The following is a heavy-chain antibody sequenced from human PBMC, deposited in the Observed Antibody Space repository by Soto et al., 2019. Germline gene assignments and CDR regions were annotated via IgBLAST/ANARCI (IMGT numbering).Heavy chain of an antibody. J-gene: IGHJ4*02. D-gene: IGHD3-22*01. CDR2: IKQDGSDK. Sequence: EVQLVESGGGLVQPGGSLRLSCAASGFTFSSYWMTWVRQAPGKGLEWVANIKQDGSDKYYVDSVKGRFTISRDNAKNSLYLQMNSLRAEDTAVYYCARVSIGVVVITLLFDSWGQGTLVTVSS. CDR1: GFTFSSYW. CDR3: ARVSIGVVVITLLFDS. V-gene: IGHV3-7*03.